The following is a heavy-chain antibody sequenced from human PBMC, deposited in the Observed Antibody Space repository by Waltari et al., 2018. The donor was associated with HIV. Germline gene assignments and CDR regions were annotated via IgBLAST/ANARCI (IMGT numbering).Heavy chain of an antibody. J-gene: IGHJ4*02. CDR1: GFTFSNAW. V-gene: IGHV3-15*01. Sequence: EVQLVESGGGLVKPGGSLRLSCAASGFTFSNAWMSWVRQAPGKGLAWVGRIKSKTDGGTTDYAAPVKGRFTISRDDSKNTLYLQMNSLKTEDTAVYYCTTEMYDFWSGYFNILFDYWGQGTLVTVSS. D-gene: IGHD3-3*01. CDR2: IKSKTDGGTT. CDR3: TTEMYDFWSGYFNILFDY.